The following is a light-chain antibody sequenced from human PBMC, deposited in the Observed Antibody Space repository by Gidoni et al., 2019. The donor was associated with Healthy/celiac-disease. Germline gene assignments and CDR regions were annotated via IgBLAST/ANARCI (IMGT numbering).Light chain of an antibody. CDR3: GTWDSSLSAVV. J-gene: IGLJ2*01. CDR1: SSNIGNNY. Sequence: QSVLTQPPSVSAAPGQKVTISCSGSSSNIGNNYVSWYQQLPGTAPKLRIYDNNKRPSGIPDRFSGSKSGTSATLCITGLQTGDEADYYCGTWDSSLSAVVFGGGTKLTVL. V-gene: IGLV1-51*01. CDR2: DNN.